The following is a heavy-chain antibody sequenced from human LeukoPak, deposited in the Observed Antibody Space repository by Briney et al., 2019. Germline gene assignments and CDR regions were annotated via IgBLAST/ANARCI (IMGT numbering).Heavy chain of an antibody. CDR2: IYYTGGT. D-gene: IGHD6-19*01. J-gene: IGHJ4*02. V-gene: IGHV4-39*07. Sequence: KPSETLSLTCTVSGGSISSYYWGWIRQPPEKGLEWIGSIYYTGGTYYSPSLKSRVTISVDTSKNQFSLNLNSVTAADTAVYYCARRAVAGSSSLDYWGQGTLVTVSS. CDR1: GGSISSYY. CDR3: ARRAVAGSSSLDY.